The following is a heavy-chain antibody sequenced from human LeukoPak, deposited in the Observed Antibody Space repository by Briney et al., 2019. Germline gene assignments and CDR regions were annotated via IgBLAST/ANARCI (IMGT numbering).Heavy chain of an antibody. CDR1: GGSISSYY. Sequence: SETLSLTCTVSGGSISSYYWSWIRQPPGKGLEWIGYIYYSGSTNYNPSLKSRVTISVDTSKNQFSLKLSSVTAADTAVYYCAREQSPSDAFDIWGQGTMATVSS. CDR2: IYYSGST. J-gene: IGHJ3*02. CDR3: AREQSPSDAFDI. V-gene: IGHV4-59*01.